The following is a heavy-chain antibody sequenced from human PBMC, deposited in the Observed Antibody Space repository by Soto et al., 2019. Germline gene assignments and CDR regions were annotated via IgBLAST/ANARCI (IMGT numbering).Heavy chain of an antibody. CDR2: IIPIFGTA. Sequence: GASVKVSCKASGGTFSSYAISWVRQAPGQGLEWMGGIIPIFGTANYAQKFQGRVTITADESTSTAYMELSSLRSEDTAVYYCAGILRWDYYYYGMDAWGQGTTVTVSS. J-gene: IGHJ6*02. D-gene: IGHD4-17*01. V-gene: IGHV1-69*13. CDR1: GGTFSSYA. CDR3: AGILRWDYYYYGMDA.